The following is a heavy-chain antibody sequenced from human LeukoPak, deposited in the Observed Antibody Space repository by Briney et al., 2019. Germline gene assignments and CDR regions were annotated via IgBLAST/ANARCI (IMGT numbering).Heavy chain of an antibody. J-gene: IGHJ6*02. Sequence: SETLSLTCAVSGGSFSGYYWSWIRQPPGKGLQWIGEINHGGSTNYNPSLKSRVTISVDTSKNQFSLRLNSVTAADTAAYYCARGSFADSYGMDVWGQGTTVTVS. V-gene: IGHV4-34*01. CDR3: ARGSFADSYGMDV. CDR1: GGSFSGYY. CDR2: INHGGST. D-gene: IGHD3-22*01.